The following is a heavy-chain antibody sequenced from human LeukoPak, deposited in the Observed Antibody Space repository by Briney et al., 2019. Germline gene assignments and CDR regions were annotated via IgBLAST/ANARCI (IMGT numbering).Heavy chain of an antibody. J-gene: IGHJ5*02. CDR2: ISAYNGNT. D-gene: IGHD6-19*01. CDR1: GYTFTSYG. CDR3: ARGGYSSGWYGSSWFDP. Sequence: ASVKVSCKASGYTFTSYGISWVRQAPGQGLEWMGWISAYNGNTNYAQKLQGRVTMTTDTSTSTAYMELRSLRSDDTAVYYCARGGYSSGWYGSSWFDPWGQGTLVTASS. V-gene: IGHV1-18*01.